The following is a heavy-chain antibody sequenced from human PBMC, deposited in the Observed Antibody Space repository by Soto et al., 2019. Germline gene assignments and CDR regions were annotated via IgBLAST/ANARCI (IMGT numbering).Heavy chain of an antibody. Sequence: GASVKVSCKASGGTFSSYAISWVRQAPGQGLEWMGWIIPIFGTTNYAQKFQGWVTMTRDTSISTAYMELSRLRSDDTAVYYCARGGAAEVAVVVPAAPTYFDYWGQGTLVTVSS. V-gene: IGHV1-2*04. CDR2: IIPIFGTT. CDR1: GGTFSSYA. J-gene: IGHJ4*02. CDR3: ARGGAAEVAVVVPAAPTYFDY. D-gene: IGHD2-2*01.